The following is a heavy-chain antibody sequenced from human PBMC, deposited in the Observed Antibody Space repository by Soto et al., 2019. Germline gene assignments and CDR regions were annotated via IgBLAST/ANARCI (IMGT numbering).Heavy chain of an antibody. V-gene: IGHV3-30-3*01. D-gene: IGHD6-13*01. CDR3: ARGGYSSSWYYPYGMDV. CDR2: ISYDGSNK. Sequence: QVQLVESGGGVVQPGRSLRLSCAASGFTFSSYAMHWVRQAPGKGLEWVAVISYDGSNKYYADSVKGRFTISRDNSKNTLYLQRNSRRAEDTAVYYGARGGYSSSWYYPYGMDVWGQGTTVTVSS. CDR1: GFTFSSYA. J-gene: IGHJ6*02.